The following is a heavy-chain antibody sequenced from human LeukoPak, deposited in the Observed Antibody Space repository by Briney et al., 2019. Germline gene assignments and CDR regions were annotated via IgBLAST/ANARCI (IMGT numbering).Heavy chain of an antibody. J-gene: IGHJ4*02. CDR1: GYTFTIYA. V-gene: IGHV1-18*01. CDR3: ARDMIGETRFDY. D-gene: IGHD3-10*02. CDR2: ISAYNGNT. Sequence: ASVKVSCKASGYTFTIYAMNWVRQAPGQGLEWMGWISAYNGNTNYAQKLQGRVTMTTDTSTSTAYMEQRSLRSDDTAVYYCARDMIGETRFDYWGQGTLVTVSS.